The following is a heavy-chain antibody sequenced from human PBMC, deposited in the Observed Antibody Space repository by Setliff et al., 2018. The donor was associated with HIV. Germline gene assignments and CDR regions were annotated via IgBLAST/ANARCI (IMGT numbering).Heavy chain of an antibody. CDR3: ARGRSGGNYTFDI. D-gene: IGHD2-15*01. CDR1: GYTFTSYG. V-gene: IGHV1-18*01. Sequence: ASVKVSCKASGYTFTSYGISWVRQAPGQGLEWMGWISTYNGNTNYAQKLQGRVTITRNTSISTAYMELSSLKSEDTAVYYCARGRSGGNYTFDIWGQGTMVNVSS. J-gene: IGHJ3*02. CDR2: ISTYNGNT.